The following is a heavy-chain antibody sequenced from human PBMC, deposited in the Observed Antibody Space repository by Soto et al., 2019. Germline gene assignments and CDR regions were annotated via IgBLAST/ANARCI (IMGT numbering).Heavy chain of an antibody. D-gene: IGHD2-21*01. V-gene: IGHV3-23*01. CDR1: GFTFSSYA. CDR3: AKSMGLADCGGDCYSLLEQLKDAFDI. J-gene: IGHJ3*02. Sequence: GGSLRLSCAASGFTFSSYAMSWVRQAPGKGLEWVSAISGSGGSTYYADSVKGRFTISRDNSKNTLYLQMNSLGAEETAVYYCAKSMGLADCGGDCYSLLEQLKDAFDIWGQGTMVTVSS. CDR2: ISGSGGST.